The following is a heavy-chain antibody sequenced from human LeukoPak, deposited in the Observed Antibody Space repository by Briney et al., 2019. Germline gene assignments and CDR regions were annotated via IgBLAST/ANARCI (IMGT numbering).Heavy chain of an antibody. CDR3: AKVMPPGRIRFYSYYMDV. CDR2: IRYDGGNE. D-gene: IGHD2-15*01. J-gene: IGHJ6*03. V-gene: IGHV3-30*02. CDR1: GFTFSSYA. Sequence: GGSLRLSCAASGFTFSSYAMNWVRQAPGKGLEWVAFIRYDGGNEYYADSVKGRFTISRDKSKNTLSLQMYGLRVEDTAVYYCAKVMPPGRIRFYSYYMDVWGKGTTVTVS.